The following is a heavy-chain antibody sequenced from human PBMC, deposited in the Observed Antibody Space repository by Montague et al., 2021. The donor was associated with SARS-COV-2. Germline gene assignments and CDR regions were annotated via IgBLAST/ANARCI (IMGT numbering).Heavy chain of an antibody. CDR1: GGSLNSGNYY. D-gene: IGHD5-24*01. J-gene: IGHJ3*01. CDR3: ARGNDNRDPPDL. V-gene: IGHV4-31*03. Sequence: TLSLTRTVSGGSLNSGNYYWSWIRQHPGKGLEWIGYIHYTGSAYYSPSLRSRLTISMDTSKKQLSLTVSSVTAADTAVYYCARGNDNRDPPDLWGQGTLVTVSS. CDR2: IHYTGSA.